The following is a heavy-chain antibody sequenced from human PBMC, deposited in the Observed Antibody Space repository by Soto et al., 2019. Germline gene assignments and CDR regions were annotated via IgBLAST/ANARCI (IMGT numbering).Heavy chain of an antibody. CDR1: GFTFSSYA. V-gene: IGHV3-23*01. Sequence: EVPLLESGGGLVQPGGSLRLSCAASGFTFSSYAMSWVRQAPGKGLEWVSAISGSGGSTYYADSVKGRFTISRDNSKNTLYLQMNSLRVEDTAVYFCAKEPSSNPYDSSGYYFDYWGQGTLVTVSS. D-gene: IGHD3-22*01. CDR3: AKEPSSNPYDSSGYYFDY. CDR2: ISGSGGST. J-gene: IGHJ4*02.